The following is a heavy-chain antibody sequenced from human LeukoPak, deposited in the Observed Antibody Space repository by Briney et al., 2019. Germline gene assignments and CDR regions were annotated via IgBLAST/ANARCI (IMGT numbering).Heavy chain of an antibody. V-gene: IGHV3-74*01. Sequence: GGSLRLSCAASGFTFSSHWMHWVRQAPGKGLVWVSRISSDETRTALADSVKGRFSISRDNAKNTLYLQMNSLRAEDTAVYYCARGYGDWFDPWGQGTLVTVSS. J-gene: IGHJ5*02. CDR2: ISSDETRT. D-gene: IGHD3-10*01. CDR3: ARGYGDWFDP. CDR1: GFTFSSHW.